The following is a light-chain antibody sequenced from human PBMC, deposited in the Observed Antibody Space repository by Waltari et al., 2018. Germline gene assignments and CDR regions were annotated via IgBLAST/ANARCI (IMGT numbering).Light chain of an antibody. V-gene: IGLV2-8*01. CDR2: EVS. CDR3: SSYAASNNFVV. J-gene: IGLJ2*01. CDR1: SRDVDDYNY. Sequence: QSALTQPPSASGSPGQSVTLSCTGTSRDVDDYNYVSWYQQHPGKAPKLMIYEVSKRPSGVPDRFSGSKSGNTASLTVSGLQAEDEADYYCSSYAASNNFVVFGGGTKLTVL.